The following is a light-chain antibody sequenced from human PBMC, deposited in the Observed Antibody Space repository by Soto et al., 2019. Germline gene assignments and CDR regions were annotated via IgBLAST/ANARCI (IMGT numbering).Light chain of an antibody. CDR1: SSDVGGFNY. CDR2: DVS. J-gene: IGLJ1*01. Sequence: QSVLTQPASVTGYPGQSIAISCTGTSSDVGGFNYVSWYQQHPGKAPKFMIYDVSSRPSGVSDRFSGSKSGNTASLTISGLQAEDEADYYCASYTPSSTYVFGTGTKVTVL. V-gene: IGLV2-14*03. CDR3: ASYTPSSTYV.